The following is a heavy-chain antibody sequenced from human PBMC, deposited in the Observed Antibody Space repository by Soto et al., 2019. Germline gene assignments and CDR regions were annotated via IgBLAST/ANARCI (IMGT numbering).Heavy chain of an antibody. CDR2: INPSGGST. D-gene: IGHD6-6*01. CDR3: ARAEYSSSSSLDY. J-gene: IGHJ4*02. V-gene: IGHV1-46*01. Sequence: GASVKVSCKAPRYIFTAYYMHWVRQAPGQGLEWMGIINPSGGSTSYAQKFQGRVTMTRDTSTSTVYMELSSLRAEDTAVYYCARAEYSSSSSLDYWGQGTLVTVSS. CDR1: RYIFTAYY.